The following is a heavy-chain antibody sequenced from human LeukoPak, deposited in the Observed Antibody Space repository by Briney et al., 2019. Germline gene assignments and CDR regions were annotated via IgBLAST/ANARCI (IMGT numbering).Heavy chain of an antibody. V-gene: IGHV3-23*01. CDR3: AKEYYGSGSYSFLDY. Sequence: PGGSLRLSCAASGFTFSSYSMNWVRQAPGKGLEWVSGISPSGDITYYADSVKGRFTISRDNSKNTLYLQMNSLRAEDTAVYYCAKEYYGSGSYSFLDYWGQGTLVTVSS. CDR1: GFTFSSYS. CDR2: ISPSGDIT. J-gene: IGHJ4*02. D-gene: IGHD3-10*01.